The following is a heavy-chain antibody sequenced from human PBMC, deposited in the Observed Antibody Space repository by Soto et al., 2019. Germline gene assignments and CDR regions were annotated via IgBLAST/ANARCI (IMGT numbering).Heavy chain of an antibody. D-gene: IGHD3-9*01. CDR2: IYHSGST. J-gene: IGHJ6*02. CDR1: GGSISSSNW. V-gene: IGHV4-4*02. Sequence: QVQLQESGPGLVKPSGTLSLTCAVSGGSISSSNWWSWVRQPPGKGLEWIGEIYHSGSTNYNPSLKSRVPISVDKSKNQFSLKLSSVTAADTAVYYCARVDHTPEDYYYYSGMDVWGQGTTVTVSS. CDR3: ARVDHTPEDYYYYSGMDV.